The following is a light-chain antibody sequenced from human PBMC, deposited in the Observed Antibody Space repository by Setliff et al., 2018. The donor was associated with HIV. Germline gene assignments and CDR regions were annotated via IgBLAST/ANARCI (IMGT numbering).Light chain of an antibody. J-gene: IGLJ2*01. V-gene: IGLV2-14*03. CDR2: DVS. Sequence: QSALAQPASVSGSPGQSITIPCTGTSSDVGAYKYVSWYQQHPGKAPKIMIFDVSNRPSGVSNRFSGSKSGNTASLTISGLQAEDEADYFCSAYTARSILFGGGTKVTVL. CDR3: SAYTARSIL. CDR1: SSDVGAYKY.